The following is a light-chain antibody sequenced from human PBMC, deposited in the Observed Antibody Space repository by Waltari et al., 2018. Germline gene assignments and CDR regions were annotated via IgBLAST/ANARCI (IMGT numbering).Light chain of an antibody. CDR1: QSISSS. J-gene: IGKJ1*01. CDR2: SAS. V-gene: IGKV1-12*01. CDR3: QQGAIVPPT. Sequence: DIQITQSPSSVSASVGDRVTITCRASQSISSSLAWYQQKPGKAPTLLIYSASTLQTGVPARFSGSGSGTDFSLTINSLQPEDFATYFCQQGAIVPPTFGQGT.